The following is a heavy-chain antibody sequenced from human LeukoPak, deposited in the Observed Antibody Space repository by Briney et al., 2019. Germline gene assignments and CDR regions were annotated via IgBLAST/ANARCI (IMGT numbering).Heavy chain of an antibody. J-gene: IGHJ5*02. D-gene: IGHD2-15*01. CDR3: ATFRYCSGGSCYSPP. CDR1: GFTFSSYW. CDR2: INSDGSST. Sequence: GGSLRLSCAASGFTFSSYWMHWVRQAPGKGLVWVSRINSDGSSTSYADSVKGRFTVSRDNAKNTLYLQMNSLRAEDTAVYYCATFRYCSGGSCYSPPWGQGTLVTVSS. V-gene: IGHV3-74*01.